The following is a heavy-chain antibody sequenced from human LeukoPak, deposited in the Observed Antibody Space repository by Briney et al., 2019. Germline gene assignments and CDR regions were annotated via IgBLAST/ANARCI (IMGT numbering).Heavy chain of an antibody. CDR1: GYTFTGYY. CDR2: INPNSGGT. J-gene: IGHJ6*03. CDR3: ARFGANGSGSHYSDMDV. V-gene: IGHV1-2*02. D-gene: IGHD3-10*01. Sequence: ASEKVSCKASGYTFTGYYMHWVRQAPGQGLEWMGWINPNSGGTNYAQKFQGRVTMTRDTSISTAYMELSRLRSDDTAVYYCARFGANGSGSHYSDMDVWGKGTTVTVSS.